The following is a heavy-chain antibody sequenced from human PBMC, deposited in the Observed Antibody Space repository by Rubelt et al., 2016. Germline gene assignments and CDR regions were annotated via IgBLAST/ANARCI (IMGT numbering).Heavy chain of an antibody. CDR3: AMGRLNY. J-gene: IGHJ4*02. D-gene: IGHD5-24*01. CDR1: GFAFSSYW. CDR2: ISPDAGGF. V-gene: IGHV3-74*01. Sequence: EVQLVESGGALVQPGGSLRLSCAASGFAFSSYWMHWVRPAPGKGPVWASRISPDAGGFNYADPAKGRFTISRDNAKNTLFLEMNSLRAEDTAVYYCAMGRLNYWGQGTLVTVSS.